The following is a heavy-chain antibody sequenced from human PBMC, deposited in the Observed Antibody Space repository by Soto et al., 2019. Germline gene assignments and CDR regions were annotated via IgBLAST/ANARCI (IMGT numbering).Heavy chain of an antibody. Sequence: QVQLVQSGAEVKKPGASVKVSCKASGYTFTGYYMHWVRQAPGQGLEWMGWINPNSGDTNYAQKFQGRVTMTRDTSISTAYMELSRLRSDDTAVYYCARGSYSGSYPEFDYWGQGTLVTVSS. V-gene: IGHV1-2*02. CDR2: INPNSGDT. D-gene: IGHD1-26*01. CDR3: ARGSYSGSYPEFDY. CDR1: GYTFTGYY. J-gene: IGHJ4*02.